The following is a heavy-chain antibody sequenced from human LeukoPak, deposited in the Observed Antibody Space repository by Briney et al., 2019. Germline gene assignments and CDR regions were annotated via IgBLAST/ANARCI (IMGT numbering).Heavy chain of an antibody. CDR2: INGDGGST. J-gene: IGHJ4*02. Sequence: PGGSLRLSCAASGFTFSSYWMHWVRQAPGKGLVWVSRINGDGGSTTYADSVKGRFTISRDNAKNTLYLQMNSLRAEDTAVYYCARDLAVSDYWGQGTLVTVSS. CDR3: ARDLAVSDY. V-gene: IGHV3-74*01. CDR1: GFTFSSYW.